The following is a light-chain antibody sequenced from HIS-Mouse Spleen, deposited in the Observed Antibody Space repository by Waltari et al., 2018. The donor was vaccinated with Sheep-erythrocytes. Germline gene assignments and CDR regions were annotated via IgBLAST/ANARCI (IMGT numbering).Light chain of an antibody. CDR2: KAS. Sequence: DIQMTQSPSTLSASVGDRVTITCWASQSISSWLAWYQQKPGKAPKLLIYKASSLESGVPSRFSGSGSGTEFTLTISSLQPDDFANYYCQQYNSYSWTFGQGTKVEIK. V-gene: IGKV1-5*03. CDR1: QSISSW. CDR3: QQYNSYSWT. J-gene: IGKJ1*01.